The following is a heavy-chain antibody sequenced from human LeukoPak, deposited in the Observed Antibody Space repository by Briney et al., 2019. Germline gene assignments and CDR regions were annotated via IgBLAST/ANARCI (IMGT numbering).Heavy chain of an antibody. V-gene: IGHV3-53*01. CDR1: GFTVSSNY. CDR2: IYSGGST. CDR3: ARTGATRGGYYFDY. D-gene: IGHD1-26*01. J-gene: IGHJ4*02. Sequence: GGSLRLSCAASGFTVSSNYMSWVRQAPGKGLEWVSVIYSGGSTYYADSVKGRFTISRDNSKNTLYLQMSSLRAEDTAVYYCARTGATRGGYYFDYWGQGTLVTVSS.